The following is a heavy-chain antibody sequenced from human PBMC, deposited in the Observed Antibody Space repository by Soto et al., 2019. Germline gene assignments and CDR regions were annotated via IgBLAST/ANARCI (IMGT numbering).Heavy chain of an antibody. CDR3: ARVSGENDFWSGYYGNYYDMDV. CDR2: IQQDGSEK. Sequence: PGGSLRLSCAASRFIFSTYWMTWVRQAPGQGLEWVANIQQDGSEKNYVDSVKGRFTISRDNAKNSLYLQMNSLRVEDTAVYYCARVSGENDFWSGYYGNYYDMDVWGQGTTVTVSS. J-gene: IGHJ6*02. V-gene: IGHV3-7*01. CDR1: RFIFSTYW. D-gene: IGHD3-3*01.